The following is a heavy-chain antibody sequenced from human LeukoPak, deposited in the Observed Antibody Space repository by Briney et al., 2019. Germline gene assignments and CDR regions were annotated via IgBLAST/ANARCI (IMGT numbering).Heavy chain of an antibody. D-gene: IGHD2-2*02. CDR1: GFTFSSYS. J-gene: IGHJ4*02. V-gene: IGHV3-21*04. CDR3: AKDYCSSTSCYNFERGYYFDY. CDR2: ISSSSSYI. Sequence: GGSLRLSCAASGFTFSSYSMNWVRQAPGKGLEWVSSISSSSSYIYYADSVKGRFTTSRDNAKNSLYLQMNSLRAEDTALYYCAKDYCSSTSCYNFERGYYFDYWGQGTLVTVSS.